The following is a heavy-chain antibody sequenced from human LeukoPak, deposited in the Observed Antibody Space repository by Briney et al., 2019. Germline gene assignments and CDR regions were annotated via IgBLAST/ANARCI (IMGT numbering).Heavy chain of an antibody. J-gene: IGHJ4*02. CDR1: GGSFSGYY. Sequence: SETLSVTCAVYGGSFSGYYWSWIRQPPGKGLEWIGEINHSGSTNYNPSLKSRVTISVDTSKNQFSLKLSSVTAADTAVYYCASTYIVAPGYWGQGTLVTVSS. D-gene: IGHD2-15*01. CDR3: ASTYIVAPGY. V-gene: IGHV4-34*01. CDR2: INHSGST.